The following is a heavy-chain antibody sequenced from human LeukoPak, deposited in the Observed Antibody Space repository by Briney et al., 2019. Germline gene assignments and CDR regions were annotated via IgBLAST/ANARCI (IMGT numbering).Heavy chain of an antibody. D-gene: IGHD6-19*01. J-gene: IGHJ4*02. CDR3: ARHRGGYATGWYPLYFDF. CDR1: GGSFSGHY. V-gene: IGHV4-34*01. CDR2: INHSGST. Sequence: PSGTLSLTCAVYGGSFSGHYWSWIRQPPGKGLEWIGEINHSGSTNYNPSLKSRVTILVDTSKNQFSLELRSVTAADTAVFYCARHRGGYATGWYPLYFDFWGQGNLVTVSS.